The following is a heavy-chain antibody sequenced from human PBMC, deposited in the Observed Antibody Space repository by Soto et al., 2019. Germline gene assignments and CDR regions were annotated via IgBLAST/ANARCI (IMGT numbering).Heavy chain of an antibody. CDR2: TYHSGST. CDR1: GGSISSSNW. V-gene: IGHV4-4*02. J-gene: IGHJ6*02. Sequence: SETLSLTCAVSGGSISSSNWWSWVRQPPGKGLEWIGETYHSGSTNYNPSLKSRVTISVDKSKNQFSLKLSSVTAADTAVYYCARGGPRPDYDFWSGYPNYYGMDVWGQGTTVTVSS. CDR3: ARGGPRPDYDFWSGYPNYYGMDV. D-gene: IGHD3-3*01.